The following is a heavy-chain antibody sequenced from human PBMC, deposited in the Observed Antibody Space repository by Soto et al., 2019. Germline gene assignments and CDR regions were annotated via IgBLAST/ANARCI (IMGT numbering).Heavy chain of an antibody. Sequence: GGSLRLSCAASGFTFDDYAMHWVRQAPGKGLEWVSGISWNSGSIGYADSVKGRFTISRDNAKNSLYLQMNSLRAEDTALYYCAKGFSGWPAEYFQHWGQGTLVTVSS. V-gene: IGHV3-9*01. D-gene: IGHD6-19*01. CDR2: ISWNSGSI. CDR1: GFTFDDYA. CDR3: AKGFSGWPAEYFQH. J-gene: IGHJ1*01.